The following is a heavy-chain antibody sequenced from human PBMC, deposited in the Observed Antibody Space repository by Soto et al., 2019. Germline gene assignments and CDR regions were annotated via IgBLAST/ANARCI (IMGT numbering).Heavy chain of an antibody. CDR3: ARVGYDFWCGYFFDP. V-gene: IGHV1-8*01. Sequence: ASVKVSCKASGYTFTSYDINWVRQATGQGLEWMGWMKPNSGNTGYAQKFQGRVTMTRNTSLSRAYMELSSLRSEDTAVYYCARVGYDFWCGYFFDPWGQGTLVTVSS. J-gene: IGHJ5*02. CDR2: MKPNSGNT. CDR1: GYTFTSYD. D-gene: IGHD3-3*01.